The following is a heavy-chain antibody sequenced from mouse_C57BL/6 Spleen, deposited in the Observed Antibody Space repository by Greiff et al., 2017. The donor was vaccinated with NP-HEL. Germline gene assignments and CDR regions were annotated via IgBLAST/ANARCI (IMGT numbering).Heavy chain of an antibody. CDR3: ARRRYDYAWFAY. V-gene: IGHV1-18*01. CDR1: GYTFTDYN. J-gene: IGHJ3*01. CDR2: INPNNGGT. Sequence: VQLQQSGPELVKPGASVKIPCKASGYTFTDYNMDWVKQSHGKSLEWIGDINPNNGGTIYNQKFKGKATLTVDKSSSTAYMELRSLTSEDTAVYYCARRRYDYAWFAYWGQGTLVTVSA. D-gene: IGHD2-4*01.